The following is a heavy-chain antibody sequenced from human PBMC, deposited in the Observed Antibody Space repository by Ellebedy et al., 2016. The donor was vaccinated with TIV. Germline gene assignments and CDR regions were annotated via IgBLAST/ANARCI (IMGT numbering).Heavy chain of an antibody. Sequence: ASVKVSCKASGGTFSSYAITWVRQAPGQGLEWMGGIIPIFGTASYAQQFQGRVTMTTDTSTSTAYMDLRTLRSNDTAVYYCVRDGSYYESSGNPFQHWGQGTLVTVSS. V-gene: IGHV1-69*05. CDR3: VRDGSYYESSGNPFQH. J-gene: IGHJ1*01. CDR2: IIPIFGTA. CDR1: GGTFSSYA. D-gene: IGHD3-22*01.